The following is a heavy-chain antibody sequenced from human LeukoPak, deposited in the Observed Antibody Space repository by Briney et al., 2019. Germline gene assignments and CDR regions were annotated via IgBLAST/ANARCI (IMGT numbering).Heavy chain of an antibody. J-gene: IGHJ6*04. CDR3: AWRDYYGSGSPDV. V-gene: IGHV1-69*05. CDR1: GGTFSSYA. Sequence: SVKVSCKASGGTFSSYAISWVRQAPGQGLEWMGGIIPIFGTANYAQKFQGRVTITTDESTSTAYMELSSLRSEDTAVYYCAWRDYYGSGSPDVWGKGTTVTVSS. CDR2: IIPIFGTA. D-gene: IGHD3-10*01.